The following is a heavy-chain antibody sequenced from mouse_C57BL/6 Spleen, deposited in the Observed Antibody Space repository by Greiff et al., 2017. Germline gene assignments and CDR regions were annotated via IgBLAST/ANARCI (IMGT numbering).Heavy chain of an antibody. D-gene: IGHD1-1*01. CDR3: ARHEDRSPYYYGSSYPFAY. J-gene: IGHJ3*01. V-gene: IGHV1-62-2*01. CDR1: GYTFTEYT. Sequence: VKLLESGAELVKPGASVKLSCKASGYTFTEYTIHWVKQRSGQGLEWIGWFYPGSGSIKYNEKFKDKATLTADKSSSTVYMELSRLTSEDSAVYFCARHEDRSPYYYGSSYPFAYWGQGTLVTVSA. CDR2: FYPGSGSI.